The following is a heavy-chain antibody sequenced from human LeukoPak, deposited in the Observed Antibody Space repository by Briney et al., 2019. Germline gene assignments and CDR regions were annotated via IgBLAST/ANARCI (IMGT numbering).Heavy chain of an antibody. D-gene: IGHD5-24*01. Sequence: SVKVSCKASGGSFSNYIFNWVRQAPGQGFEWMGRFIPTFGIPHSAQKFQGRVTITADKSTTTVYMELSSLRSEDTAVYYCAAVAARDGGNWGQGTLVTVSS. CDR3: AAVAARDGGN. J-gene: IGHJ4*02. CDR1: GGSFSNYI. CDR2: FIPTFGIP. V-gene: IGHV1-69*02.